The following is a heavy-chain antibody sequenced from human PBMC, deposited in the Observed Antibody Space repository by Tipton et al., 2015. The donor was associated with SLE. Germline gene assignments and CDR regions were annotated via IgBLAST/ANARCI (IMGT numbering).Heavy chain of an antibody. V-gene: IGHV4-39*01. CDR1: GDSIRSSSDY. J-gene: IGHJ4*02. CDR3: ARLSMAAAGADY. Sequence: LRLSCSVSGDSIRSSSDYWGWIRQPPGKGLEWVGSINYIAGSYYNPSLKSRVTISADTSNNPFSLNLRSVTAADTGVFYCARLSMAAAGADYWGQGTLVTVSS. CDR2: INYIAGS. D-gene: IGHD6-13*01.